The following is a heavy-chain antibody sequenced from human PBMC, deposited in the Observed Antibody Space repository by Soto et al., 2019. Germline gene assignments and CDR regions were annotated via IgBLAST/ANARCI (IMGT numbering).Heavy chain of an antibody. Sequence: QVQLVESGGGEVQPGRSLTISCAASGFTFSTYGMHWVRQTPGKGLEWVAVISYDGTNKFYSDSVKGRFTISRDNFKNTLTLQMNSLRADDTAVYSCAKDLQSYGDYVYYFYGMDVLGLGTRVTVSS. CDR1: GFTFSTYG. D-gene: IGHD4-17*01. CDR3: AKDLQSYGDYVYYFYGMDV. CDR2: ISYDGTNK. J-gene: IGHJ6*02. V-gene: IGHV3-30*18.